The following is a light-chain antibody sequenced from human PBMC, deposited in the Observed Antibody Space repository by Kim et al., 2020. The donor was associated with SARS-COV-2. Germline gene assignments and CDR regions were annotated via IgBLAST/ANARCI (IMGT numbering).Light chain of an antibody. Sequence: SYELTQPPSVSVSPGQTANITCSGDKLGDKYACWYQQKPGQSPVLVIYQDSKRPSGIPERFSGSNSGNTATLTISGTQAMDEADYYCQAWDSSTVV. CDR2: QDS. CDR3: QAWDSSTVV. V-gene: IGLV3-1*01. CDR1: KLGDKY. J-gene: IGLJ2*01.